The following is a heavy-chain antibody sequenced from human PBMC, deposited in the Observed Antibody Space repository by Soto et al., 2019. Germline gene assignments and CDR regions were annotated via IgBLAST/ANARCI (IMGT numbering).Heavy chain of an antibody. CDR3: ARVGILVAHTVDNYGMDV. CDR1: GGSISSAGYY. J-gene: IGHJ6*02. D-gene: IGHD3-22*01. CDR2: IYYSGST. V-gene: IGHV4-31*03. Sequence: SETLSLTCTVSGGSISSAGYYWSWIRQHPGKGLEWIGYIYYSGSTYYNPSLKSRVTISVDTSKNQFSLKLSSVTAADTAVYYCARVGILVAHTVDNYGMDVWGQGTTVTVSS.